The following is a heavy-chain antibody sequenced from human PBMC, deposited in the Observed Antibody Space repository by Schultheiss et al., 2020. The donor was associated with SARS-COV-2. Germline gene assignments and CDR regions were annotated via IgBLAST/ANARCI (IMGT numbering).Heavy chain of an antibody. V-gene: IGHV3-48*01. J-gene: IGHJ4*02. Sequence: GESLKISCAASGFTFSSYSMNWVRQAPGKGLEWVSYISSSSSTIYYADSVKGRFTISRDNAKNSLYLQMNSLRAEDTAVYYCARVSGWYYFDYWGQGTLVTVSS. CDR1: GFTFSSYS. D-gene: IGHD6-19*01. CDR2: ISSSSSTI. CDR3: ARVSGWYYFDY.